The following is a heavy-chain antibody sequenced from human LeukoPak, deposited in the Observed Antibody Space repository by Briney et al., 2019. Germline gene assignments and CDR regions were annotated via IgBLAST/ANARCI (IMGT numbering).Heavy chain of an antibody. D-gene: IGHD1-26*01. J-gene: IGHJ4*02. Sequence: GGSLRLSCAASGFTFSNYSMNWVRQAPGKGLEWVSSISSRSSYIYYADSVKGRFSISRDNAKNSLYLQMNSLRAEDTAVYYCARDHRSGSYWGQGTLVTVSS. CDR3: ARDHRSGSY. CDR1: GFTFSNYS. V-gene: IGHV3-21*01. CDR2: ISSRSSYI.